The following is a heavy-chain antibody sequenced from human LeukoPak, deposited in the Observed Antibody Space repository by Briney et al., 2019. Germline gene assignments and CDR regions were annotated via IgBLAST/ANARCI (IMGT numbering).Heavy chain of an antibody. D-gene: IGHD3-16*02. CDR2: ISSSGSTI. CDR3: ARTYSWSLSRFDY. Sequence: GGSLRLSCAASGFSFSSYEMNWVRQAPGKGLEWVSYISSSGSTIYYAASVKGRFTISRDNAKKSLYLQMNSLRAEDTAVYYCARTYSWSLSRFDYWGQGTLVTVSS. V-gene: IGHV3-48*03. CDR1: GFSFSSYE. J-gene: IGHJ4*02.